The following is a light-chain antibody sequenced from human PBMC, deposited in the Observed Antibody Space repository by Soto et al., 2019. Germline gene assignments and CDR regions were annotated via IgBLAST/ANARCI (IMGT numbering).Light chain of an antibody. CDR2: GAY. CDR1: QSLGSN. V-gene: IGKV3-15*01. Sequence: EIVMTESPGTRVESGGERGNLYCSASQSLGSNLAWYQQNPGQAPRLLIYGAYTRATGIPARFSGSLSGTEFTLPISSLQSEDIPVYPCQQYNTLSFPIGQGTRLEIK. CDR3: QQYNTLSFP. J-gene: IGKJ5*01.